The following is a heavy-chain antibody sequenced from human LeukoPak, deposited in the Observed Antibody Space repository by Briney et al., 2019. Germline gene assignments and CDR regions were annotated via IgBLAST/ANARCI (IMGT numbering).Heavy chain of an antibody. D-gene: IGHD3-9*01. V-gene: IGHV3-15*01. CDR2: IKCKTDGGTT. CDR1: GFTFSNAW. J-gene: IGHJ4*02. Sequence: PGGSLRLSCAASGFTFSNAWMSWVRQAPGKGLEWVGRIKCKTDGGTTDYAAPVKGRFTISRDDSKNTLYLQMNSLKTEDTAVYYCTTIVGMVLRYFDWLLPEDYWGQGTLVTVSS. CDR3: TTIVGMVLRYFDWLLPEDY.